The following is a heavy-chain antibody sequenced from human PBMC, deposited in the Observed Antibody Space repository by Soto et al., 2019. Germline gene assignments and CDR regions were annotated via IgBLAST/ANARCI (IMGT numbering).Heavy chain of an antibody. Sequence: EVQLLESVGGLVQPGGSLRLSCAASGFTFSSYAMSWVRQAPGKGLEWVSAISGSGGSTYYADSVKGRFTSSRDNTKNTLYLQMNSLRAEDTAGYYCAKDQEPIAAAGSIHWGQGALVTVST. D-gene: IGHD6-13*01. CDR3: AKDQEPIAAAGSIH. V-gene: IGHV3-23*01. CDR1: GFTFSSYA. J-gene: IGHJ4*02. CDR2: ISGSGGST.